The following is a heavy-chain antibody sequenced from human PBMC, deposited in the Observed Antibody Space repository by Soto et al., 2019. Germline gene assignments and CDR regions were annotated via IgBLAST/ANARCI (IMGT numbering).Heavy chain of an antibody. V-gene: IGHV3-23*01. D-gene: IGHD1-1*01. CDR1: GFTFSGSA. Sequence: GGSLRLSCAASGFTFSGSAMSWVRQAPGKGLDWVSSVSGSGISTYYADSVKGRFTISRDNSKNTLYLQMNSLGAEDTAVYYCAQPRPLGTHWRQEILDYWGQGALVTVSS. J-gene: IGHJ4*02. CDR2: VSGSGIST. CDR3: AQPRPLGTHWRQEILDY.